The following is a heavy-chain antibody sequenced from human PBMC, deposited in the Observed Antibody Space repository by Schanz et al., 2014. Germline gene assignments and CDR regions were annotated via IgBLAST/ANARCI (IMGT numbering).Heavy chain of an antibody. CDR3: ARGPSQGYSYGHNIGAYYYDMDV. V-gene: IGHV1-69*02. D-gene: IGHD5-18*01. CDR2: IIPVLAIA. J-gene: IGHJ6*02. Sequence: QVQLVQSGAEVKKPGSSVKVSCTASGGTFSSYTISWIRQAPGQGLEWMGRIIPVLAIADYAQKFQGRVTITADKSTSTASMELSSLRSEDTAVDYCARGPSQGYSYGHNIGAYYYDMDVWGQGTKLTV. CDR1: GGTFSSYT.